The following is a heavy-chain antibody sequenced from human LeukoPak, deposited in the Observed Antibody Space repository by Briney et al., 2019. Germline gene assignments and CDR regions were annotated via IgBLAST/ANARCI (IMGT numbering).Heavy chain of an antibody. V-gene: IGHV4-59*01. Sequence: SETLSLTCTVSGGSISSYYWSWIRQPPGKGLEWIGNIYYSGSTNYNPSLKSRVTISVDTSKNQCSLKLSSVTAADTAVYYCARLGGDYFVKFDYWGQGTLVTVSS. CDR3: ARLGGDYFVKFDY. D-gene: IGHD2/OR15-2a*01. CDR2: IYYSGST. J-gene: IGHJ4*02. CDR1: GGSISSYY.